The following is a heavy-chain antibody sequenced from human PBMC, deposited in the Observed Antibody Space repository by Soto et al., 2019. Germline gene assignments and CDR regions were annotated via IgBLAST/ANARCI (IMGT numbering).Heavy chain of an antibody. CDR1: GGSISSYY. CDR2: IYTSGST. Sequence: SETLSLTCTVSGGSISSYYWSWIRQPAGKGLEWVGRIYTSGSTSYNPSLKSRVTMSVDTSKNQFSLKLSSVTAADTAVYYCARMGGYYEYYYYGMDVWGQGTTVTVSS. V-gene: IGHV4-4*07. D-gene: IGHD3-3*01. J-gene: IGHJ6*02. CDR3: ARMGGYYEYYYYGMDV.